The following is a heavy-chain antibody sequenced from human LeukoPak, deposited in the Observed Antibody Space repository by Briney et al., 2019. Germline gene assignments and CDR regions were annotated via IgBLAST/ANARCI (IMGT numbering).Heavy chain of an antibody. CDR3: ATSIRPDAFDI. V-gene: IGHV4-59*08. Sequence: SETLSLTCAVSGGSISSDYWSWIRQPPGKGLEWVGYIYHSGSTNYNSSLKSRVTISEDTSKKQFSLRLSSVTAADTAVYYCATSIRPDAFDIWGQGTMVTVSS. CDR2: IYHSGST. J-gene: IGHJ3*02. D-gene: IGHD2/OR15-2a*01. CDR1: GGSISSDY.